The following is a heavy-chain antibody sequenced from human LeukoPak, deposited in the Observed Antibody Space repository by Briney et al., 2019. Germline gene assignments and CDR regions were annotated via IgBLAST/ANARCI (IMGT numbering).Heavy chain of an antibody. V-gene: IGHV1-18*01. Sequence: ASVKVSCKASGYTFTSYGISWVRQAPGQGREWMGWISAYNCNTNYAQKLQGRVTMTTDTSTSTAYMELRSLRSDDAAVYYCALLPGLGGGNSGWFDPWGQGTLVTVSS. CDR3: ALLPGLGGGNSGWFDP. J-gene: IGHJ5*02. D-gene: IGHD4-23*01. CDR1: GYTFTSYG. CDR2: ISAYNCNT.